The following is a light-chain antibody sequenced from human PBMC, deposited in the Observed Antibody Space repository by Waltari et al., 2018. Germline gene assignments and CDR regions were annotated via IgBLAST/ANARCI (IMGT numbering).Light chain of an antibody. CDR3: QVWDSSSASVV. V-gene: IGLV3-21*04. CDR2: YDS. J-gene: IGLJ2*01. Sequence: SVSVAPGETASLTCGGRNIETKGVHWYQQKAGQAPVLVIYYDSDRPSGIPERFSGSNSGNTATLTISRVEAGDEADYYCQVWDSSSASVVFGDGSRLTVL. CDR1: NIETKG.